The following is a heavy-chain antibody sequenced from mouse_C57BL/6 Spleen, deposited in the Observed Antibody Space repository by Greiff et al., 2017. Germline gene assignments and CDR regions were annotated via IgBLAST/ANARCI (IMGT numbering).Heavy chain of an antibody. CDR2: ISDGGSYT. CDR1: GFTFSSYA. V-gene: IGHV5-4*01. CDR3: ARDQDLRGFAY. J-gene: IGHJ3*01. Sequence: EVKLLESGGGLVKPGGSLKLSCAASGFTFSSYAMSWVRQTPEKRLEWVATISDGGSYTYYPDNVKGRFTISRDNAKNNLYLQMSHLKSEDTAMYYCARDQDLRGFAYWGQGTLVTVSA.